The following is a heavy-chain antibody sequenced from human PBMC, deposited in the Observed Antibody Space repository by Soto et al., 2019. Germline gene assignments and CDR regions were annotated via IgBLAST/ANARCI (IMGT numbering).Heavy chain of an antibody. J-gene: IGHJ6*04. CDR3: ARHLTYCSAGSCYSDFPYYGMDV. V-gene: IGHV4-39*01. D-gene: IGHD2-15*01. Sequence: PSETLSLTCTVSGGSISSSSYYWGWIRQPPGKGLEWIGSIFYSGSTYYNPSLKSRVTISVDTSKNQFSLKLSSVTAADTAVYYCARHLTYCSAGSCYSDFPYYGMDVWGKGTTVT. CDR1: GGSISSSSYY. CDR2: IFYSGST.